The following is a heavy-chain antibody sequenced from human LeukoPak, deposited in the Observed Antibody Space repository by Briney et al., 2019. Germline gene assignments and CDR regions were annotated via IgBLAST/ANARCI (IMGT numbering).Heavy chain of an antibody. J-gene: IGHJ4*02. CDR1: GGSISSYY. Sequence: SETLSLTCTVSGGSISSYYWSWIRQPPGKGLEWIGSIYYSGSTNYNPSPKSRVTISVDTSKNRITMKLAAVTAAYTSVYYCARELLSGSYYFDDWGQGILVTVSS. CDR2: IYYSGST. V-gene: IGHV4-59*12. D-gene: IGHD1-26*01. CDR3: ARELLSGSYYFDD.